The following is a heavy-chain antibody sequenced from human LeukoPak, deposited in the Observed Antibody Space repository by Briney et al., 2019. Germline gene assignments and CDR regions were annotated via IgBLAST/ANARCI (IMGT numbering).Heavy chain of an antibody. CDR1: GGSFSGYY. CDR2: INHSGST. J-gene: IGHJ5*02. D-gene: IGHD2-2*01. Sequence: SETLSLTCAVYGGSFSGYYWSWIRQPPGKGLEWIGEINHSGSTNYNPSLKSRVTISVDTSKNQFSPKLSSVTAADTAVYYCARSKGPYCSSTSCYGWFDPWGQGTLVTVSS. CDR3: ARSKGPYCSSTSCYGWFDP. V-gene: IGHV4-34*01.